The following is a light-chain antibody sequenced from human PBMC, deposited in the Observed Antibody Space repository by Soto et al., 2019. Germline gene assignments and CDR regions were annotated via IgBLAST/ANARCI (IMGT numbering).Light chain of an antibody. CDR3: QQYDRPPCS. Sequence: EIVVTQSPGTLSLSPGERGTLSCRASQSVSRNNLAWYQQRPGQPPRLFIYGASSRAPGIPDRFSGSGSGTDFTLTISRLEPEDSAVYFCQQYDRPPCSFGQGTKLEIK. V-gene: IGKV3-20*01. J-gene: IGKJ2*02. CDR1: QSVSRNN. CDR2: GAS.